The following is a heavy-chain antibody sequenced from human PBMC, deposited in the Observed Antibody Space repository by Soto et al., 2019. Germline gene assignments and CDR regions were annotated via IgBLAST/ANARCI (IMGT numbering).Heavy chain of an antibody. CDR3: ARACFSGLLWFGELFYFDF. J-gene: IGHJ4*02. Sequence: GGSLRLSCAASGFTFSSYAMHWVRQAQGKGLEWVAVISCDGSNKYYADSVKGRVTISRDNTKNTMYLQKNSLRAEDTAVYYCARACFSGLLWFGELFYFDFWGQGIQVIVS. V-gene: IGHV3-30-3*01. D-gene: IGHD3-10*01. CDR2: ISCDGSNK. CDR1: GFTFSSYA.